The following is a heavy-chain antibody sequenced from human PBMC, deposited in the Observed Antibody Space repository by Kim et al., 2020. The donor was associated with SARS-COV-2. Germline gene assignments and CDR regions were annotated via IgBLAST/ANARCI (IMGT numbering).Heavy chain of an antibody. Sequence: SETLSLTCAVYGGSFSAYSWIWIRQAPGKGLEWIGEVNHSGITKYHPSLKSRVTISVDTSKNQFSLKLPSVTAADTAVFYCARGRAGVVPSPILGLGPYYYYSAMDAWGQGTTVTVS. CDR3: ARGRAGVVPSPILGLGPYYYYSAMDA. D-gene: IGHD3-3*01. J-gene: IGHJ6*02. V-gene: IGHV4-34*01. CDR1: GGSFSAYS. CDR2: VNHSGIT.